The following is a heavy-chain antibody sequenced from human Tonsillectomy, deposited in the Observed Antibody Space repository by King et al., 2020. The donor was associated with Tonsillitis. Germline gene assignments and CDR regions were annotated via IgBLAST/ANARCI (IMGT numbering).Heavy chain of an antibody. CDR3: ARGSTINYYDSRSYNYGMDV. D-gene: IGHD3-10*01. CDR1: GGSFSGYY. J-gene: IGHJ6*02. Sequence: VQLQQWGAGLLKPSETLSLTCAVYGGSFSGYYWSWIRQPPGKGLEWIGEINHSGSSNYNPSLKSRVTVSVDTSKNQFSLKLSPVTAADTAVYYCARGSTINYYDSRSYNYGMDVWGQGTTVTVSS. CDR2: INHSGSS. V-gene: IGHV4-34*01.